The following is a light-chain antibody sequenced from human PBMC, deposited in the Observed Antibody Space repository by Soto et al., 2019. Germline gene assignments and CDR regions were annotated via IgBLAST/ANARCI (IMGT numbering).Light chain of an antibody. CDR3: QQYKDYPVT. V-gene: IGKV3-15*01. CDR2: GAS. CDR1: QSVSSN. J-gene: IGKJ1*01. Sequence: EIVMTQSPATLSVSPGERATLSCRASQSVSSNLAWYQQKPGQAPRLLIYGASTRATGIPSRFSGSESGTEFTLTISSLQPDDFATYYCQQYKDYPVTFGQGTKVDIK.